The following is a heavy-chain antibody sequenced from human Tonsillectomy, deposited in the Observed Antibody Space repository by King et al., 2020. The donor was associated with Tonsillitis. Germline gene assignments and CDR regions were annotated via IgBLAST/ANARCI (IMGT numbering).Heavy chain of an antibody. CDR2: ISGSGGNT. Sequence: VQLVESGGGLVHPGGSLRLSCSASGITFSNYAMTWVRQTPGKGLDWVSLISGSGGNTYYADSVKGRFIISRDNSRNTLSLQMNSLRAEDTAIYYCAKGLGGTLNYWGQGALVTVSS. CDR1: GITFSNYA. J-gene: IGHJ4*02. V-gene: IGHV3-23*04. CDR3: AKGLGGTLNY. D-gene: IGHD3-16*01.